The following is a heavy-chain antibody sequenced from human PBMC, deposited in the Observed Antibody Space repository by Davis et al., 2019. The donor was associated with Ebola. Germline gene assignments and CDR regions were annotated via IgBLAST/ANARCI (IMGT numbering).Heavy chain of an antibody. CDR3: ASTVRGYSGYETFDY. V-gene: IGHV4-59*05. Sequence: PSETLSLTCAVYGGSFSGYYWSWIRQPPGKGLEWIGSIYYSGSTYYNPSLKSRVTISVDTSKNQFSLKLSSVTAADTAVYYCASTVRGYSGYETFDYWGQGTLVTVSS. D-gene: IGHD5-12*01. CDR2: IYYSGST. CDR1: GGSFSGYY. J-gene: IGHJ4*02.